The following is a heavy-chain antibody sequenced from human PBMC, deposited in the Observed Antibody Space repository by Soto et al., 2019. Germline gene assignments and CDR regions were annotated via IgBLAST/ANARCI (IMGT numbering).Heavy chain of an antibody. CDR1: GGSISSGGYS. J-gene: IGHJ6*02. CDR3: ARARANWGLYGMDV. D-gene: IGHD7-27*01. Sequence: QLQLQESGSGLVKPSQTLSLTCAVSGGSISSGGYSWSWIRQPPGKGLEWIGYIYHSGSTYYNPALKRRVPISVDRSKNQFSLKLSSVTAADTAVYYCARARANWGLYGMDVWGQGTTVTVSS. V-gene: IGHV4-30-2*01. CDR2: IYHSGST.